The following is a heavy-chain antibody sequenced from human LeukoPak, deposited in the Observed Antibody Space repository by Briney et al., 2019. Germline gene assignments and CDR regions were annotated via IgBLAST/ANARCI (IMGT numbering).Heavy chain of an antibody. J-gene: IGHJ4*02. CDR3: AKDRFGYCAGTICSYFDY. Sequence: GGSLRLSCAASQFTFKNYGMHWVRQAPGKGLEWVTFIHSDGSQKYYADSVKGRFSISRDNSKNTLYLQMNSLRDEDTAVYYCAKDRFGYCAGTICSYFDYWGQGTLVTVSS. V-gene: IGHV3-30*02. CDR2: IHSDGSQK. CDR1: QFTFKNYG. D-gene: IGHD2-8*02.